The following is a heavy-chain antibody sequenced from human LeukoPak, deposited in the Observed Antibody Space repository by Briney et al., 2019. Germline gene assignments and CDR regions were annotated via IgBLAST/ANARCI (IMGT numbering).Heavy chain of an antibody. CDR3: AKSDSYDYHSSGYYTGYFDY. CDR1: GFIFSSYA. V-gene: IGHV3-23*01. D-gene: IGHD3-22*01. J-gene: IGHJ4*02. Sequence: GGSLRLSCAASGFIFSSYAMSWVRQAPGKGLEWVSGISGGGGSGGSTYYPDSVKGRFTISRDNSKNTLYLQMNSLRAEDTAVYYCAKSDSYDYHSSGYYTGYFDYWGQGTLVTVSS. CDR2: ISGGGGSGGST.